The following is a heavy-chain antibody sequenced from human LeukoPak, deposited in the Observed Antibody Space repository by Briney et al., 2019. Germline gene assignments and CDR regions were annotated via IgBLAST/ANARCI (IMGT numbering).Heavy chain of an antibody. J-gene: IGHJ4*02. CDR1: GGSIRSGGYY. CDR3: ARHLRYSSSWYTSAFDY. CDR2: IYYSGST. V-gene: IGHV4-31*03. D-gene: IGHD6-13*01. Sequence: SQTLSLTCTVSGGSIRSGGYYWSWIRQHPGKGLEWIGNIYYSGSTSYNPSLKSRVTISVDTSKNQFSLKLSSVTAADTAVYYCARHLRYSSSWYTSAFDYWGQGTLVTVSS.